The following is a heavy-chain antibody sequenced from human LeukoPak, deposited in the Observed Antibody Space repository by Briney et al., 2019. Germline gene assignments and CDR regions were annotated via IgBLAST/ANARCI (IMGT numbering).Heavy chain of an antibody. CDR3: AREAYCSGGSCYYFDY. Sequence: PGGSLRLSCAASGFTFSSYTMNWVRRAPGKGLEWVSSISSGSNYIYYADSLKGQFTISRDNARNSLYLQMNSLRAEDTAVYYCAREAYCSGGSCYYFDYWGQGTLVTVSS. J-gene: IGHJ4*02. D-gene: IGHD2-15*01. V-gene: IGHV3-21*01. CDR2: ISSGSNYI. CDR1: GFTFSSYT.